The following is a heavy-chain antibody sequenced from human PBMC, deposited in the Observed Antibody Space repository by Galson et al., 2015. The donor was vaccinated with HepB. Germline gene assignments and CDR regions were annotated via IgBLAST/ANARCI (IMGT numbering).Heavy chain of an antibody. Sequence: SVKVSCKASGYTFTDYVVNWVRQAPGQGLEWMGWMNTNTGKPTYAPGFAGRFVFSLDTSVTTAYLQISSLETDDTAVYYCARSPLRCVDWLPYYDYYHMDVWGEGTTVTVSS. J-gene: IGHJ6*03. CDR1: GYTFTDYV. CDR2: MNTNTGKP. D-gene: IGHD3-3*01. CDR3: ARSPLRCVDWLPYYDYYHMDV. V-gene: IGHV7-4-1*02.